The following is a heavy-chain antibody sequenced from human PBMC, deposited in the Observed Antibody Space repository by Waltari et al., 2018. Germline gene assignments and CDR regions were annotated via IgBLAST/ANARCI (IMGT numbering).Heavy chain of an antibody. V-gene: IGHV1-24*01. CDR1: GYTLTELS. J-gene: IGHJ3*02. D-gene: IGHD3-22*01. CDR2: FDPEDVET. Sequence: QVQLVQSGAEVKKPGASVKVSCKVSGYTLTELSMHWVRQAPGKGLEWMGGFDPEDVETIYAQKFQGRVTMTEDTSTDTAYMELSSLRSEDTAVYYCATVSPTTYYYDSSGYGPGAFDIWGQGTMVTVSS. CDR3: ATVSPTTYYYDSSGYGPGAFDI.